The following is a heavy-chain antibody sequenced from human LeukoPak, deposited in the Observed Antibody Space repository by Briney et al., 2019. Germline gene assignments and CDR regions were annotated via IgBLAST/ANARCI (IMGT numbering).Heavy chain of an antibody. Sequence: SVKVSCKASGGTFSSYAISWVRQAPGQGLEWMGRIIPILGIANYAQKFQGRVTITAGKSTSTAYMELSSLRSEDTAVYYCARAADFDWLLYFDYWGQGTLVTVSS. V-gene: IGHV1-69*04. D-gene: IGHD3-9*01. CDR3: ARAADFDWLLYFDY. CDR1: GGTFSSYA. J-gene: IGHJ4*02. CDR2: IIPILGIA.